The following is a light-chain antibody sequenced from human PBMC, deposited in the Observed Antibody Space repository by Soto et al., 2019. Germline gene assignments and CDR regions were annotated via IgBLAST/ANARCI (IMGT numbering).Light chain of an antibody. J-gene: IGKJ1*01. CDR3: QQYNKWPPWT. CDR2: GAS. Sequence: EIVMTQSPDTLSVSPGERATLSCRASQSVRSNLAWYQQKPGQAPRLLLYGASTRAAGIPARFSGSGSGTEFTLTISSLQSEDFAVYYCQQYNKWPPWTFGQGTKVDIK. V-gene: IGKV3-15*01. CDR1: QSVRSN.